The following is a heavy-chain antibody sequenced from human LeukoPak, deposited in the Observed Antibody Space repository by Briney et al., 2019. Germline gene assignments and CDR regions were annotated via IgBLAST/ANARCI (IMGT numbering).Heavy chain of an antibody. V-gene: IGHV3-23*01. CDR3: AKPGSITMIVVVITDFDY. CDR2: LSGSGGST. Sequence: PGGSLRLSCAASGFTFSSYAMSWVRQAPGKGLEWVSALSGSGGSTYYADSVKGRFTISRDNSNNTLYPQMNSLRAEDTAAYYCAKPGSITMIVVVITDFDYWGQGTLVTVSS. D-gene: IGHD3-22*01. J-gene: IGHJ4*02. CDR1: GFTFSSYA.